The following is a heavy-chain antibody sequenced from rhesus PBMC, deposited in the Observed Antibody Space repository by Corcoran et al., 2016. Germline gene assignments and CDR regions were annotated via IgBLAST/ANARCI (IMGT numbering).Heavy chain of an antibody. V-gene: IGHV4-173*01. CDR3: ARDGGSSTFDY. D-gene: IGHD2-15*01. CDR2: ISGSGGST. CDR1: GGSISINY. J-gene: IGHJ4*01. Sequence: QLQLQESGPGLVKSSETLSLTCAVSGGSISINYWSWIRQPPGKGLEWIGRISGSGGSTDSNPARKSRVTISTETTKNQFSLKLSSVTAADTAVYYCARDGGSSTFDYWGQGVLVTVSS.